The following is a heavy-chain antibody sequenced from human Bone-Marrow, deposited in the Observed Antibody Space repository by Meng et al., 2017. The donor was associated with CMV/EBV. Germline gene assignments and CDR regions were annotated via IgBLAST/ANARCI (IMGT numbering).Heavy chain of an antibody. D-gene: IGHD3-3*01. CDR1: GGTFSSNT. Sequence: SVKVSCKASGGTFSSNTISWVRQAPGQGLEWMGRIIPILGIANYAQKFQGRVTITADKSTSTAYMELSSLRSEDTAVYYCARGGGLRFLERLPPLRNYYYYGRDVWGQGNTVNVAS. V-gene: IGHV1-69*02. CDR3: ARGGGLRFLERLPPLRNYYYYGRDV. CDR2: IIPILGIA. J-gene: IGHJ6*02.